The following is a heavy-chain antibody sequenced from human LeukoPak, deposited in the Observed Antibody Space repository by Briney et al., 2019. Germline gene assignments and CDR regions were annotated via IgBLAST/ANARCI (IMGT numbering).Heavy chain of an antibody. V-gene: IGHV3-74*01. CDR2: INTDGTVT. CDR3: ATKQWLAPPPDS. D-gene: IGHD6-19*01. CDR1: GFTFSKYW. Sequence: GGSLRLSCAASGFTFSKYWMLWVRQAPGKELVSVSRINTDGTVTTYADSVKGRFTVSRDNADNTMFLQMNSVRDEDTAVYYCATKQWLAPPPDSWGQGTPVTVSS. J-gene: IGHJ4*02.